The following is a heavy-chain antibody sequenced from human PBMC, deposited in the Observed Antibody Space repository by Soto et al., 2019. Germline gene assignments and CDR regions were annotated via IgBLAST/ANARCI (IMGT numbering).Heavy chain of an antibody. V-gene: IGHV4-59*01. D-gene: IGHD6-13*01. CDR1: GGSISSYY. J-gene: IGHJ6*02. Sequence: SETLSLTCTVSGGSISSYYWSWIRQPPGKGLEWIGYIYYSGSTNYNPSLKSRVTISVDTSKNQFSLKLSSVTAADTAVYYCARVGPSAAGTIYYYYGMDVWGQGTTVTVSS. CDR3: ARVGPSAAGTIYYYYGMDV. CDR2: IYYSGST.